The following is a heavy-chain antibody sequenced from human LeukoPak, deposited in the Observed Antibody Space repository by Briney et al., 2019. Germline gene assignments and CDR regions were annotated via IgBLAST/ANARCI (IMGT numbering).Heavy chain of an antibody. Sequence: GASVKVSCKASGYTFTSYGISWVRQAPGHGLEWMGWISAYNANTHYAQKFQGRVTMTTDTSTSTVYMELRSLRSDDTAVYYCARDDCSGGSCYVSVWGQGTLVTVSS. V-gene: IGHV1-18*01. J-gene: IGHJ4*02. CDR1: GYTFTSYG. CDR3: ARDDCSGGSCYVSV. CDR2: ISAYNANT. D-gene: IGHD2-15*01.